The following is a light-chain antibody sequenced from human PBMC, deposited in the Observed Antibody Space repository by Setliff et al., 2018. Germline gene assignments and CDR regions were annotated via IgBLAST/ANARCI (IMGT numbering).Light chain of an antibody. CDR2: EVT. Sequence: QSVLTQPASVSGSPGQSITISCSGTIGDVGAYDFVSWYQHHPGKAPKLVIYEVTNRPSGISNRFSGSKSGNSASLIISGLQAEDEADYYCSSYEGSNNYVFGTGTKVTVL. J-gene: IGLJ1*01. V-gene: IGLV2-14*01. CDR3: SSYEGSNNYV. CDR1: IGDVGAYDF.